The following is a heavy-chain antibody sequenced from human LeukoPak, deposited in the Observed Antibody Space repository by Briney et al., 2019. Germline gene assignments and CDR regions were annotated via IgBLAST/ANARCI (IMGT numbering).Heavy chain of an antibody. CDR3: ARAPLGYYYDSSAKGAFDI. V-gene: IGHV1-46*01. Sequence: ASVKVSCKASGYTFTSYYMHWVRQAPGQGLEWVGIINPSGDPTTYAQKFQGRVTMTSDMSTSTVYMELSSLRSEDTAVYYCARAPLGYYYDSSAKGAFDIWGQGTMVTVSS. J-gene: IGHJ3*02. CDR1: GYTFTSYY. D-gene: IGHD3-22*01. CDR2: INPSGDPT.